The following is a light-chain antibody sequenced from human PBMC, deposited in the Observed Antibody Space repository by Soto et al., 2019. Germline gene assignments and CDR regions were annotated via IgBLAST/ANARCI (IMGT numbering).Light chain of an antibody. V-gene: IGKV1-39*01. J-gene: IGKJ5*01. CDR3: QQSYKMPS. Sequence: PLTQSPASLAASVGDRLTLTCRASRNVSIYLNWYQHKPGKGPTLLIHATSNLQIGVPSRFSGSGSGTEFTLTISSLEPEDFGTYYCQQSYKMPSFGQGKLLEI. CDR2: ATS. CDR1: RNVSIY.